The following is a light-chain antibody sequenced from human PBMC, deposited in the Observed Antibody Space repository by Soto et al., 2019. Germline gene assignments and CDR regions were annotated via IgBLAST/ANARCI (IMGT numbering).Light chain of an antibody. Sequence: DVVMTQSPLSLPVTLGQPASISCRSSQSLVYSDGNTYLNWFQQRPGQSPRRLIYKVSNRDSGVPERFSGSGSGTDFTLKISRVEAEDVGVYYCMQGTHLYTFGQGTKLEIK. V-gene: IGKV2-30*01. J-gene: IGKJ2*01. CDR3: MQGTHLYT. CDR1: QSLVYSDGNTY. CDR2: KVS.